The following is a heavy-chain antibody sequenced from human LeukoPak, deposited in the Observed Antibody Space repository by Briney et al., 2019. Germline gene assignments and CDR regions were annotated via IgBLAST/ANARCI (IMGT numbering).Heavy chain of an antibody. Sequence: GGSLRLSCAASGFTFSSYSMNWVRQAPGKGLEWVSYISSSSSTIYYADSVKGRFTISRDNAKNSLYLQMNSLRAEDTAVYYCARDVLSSSGWPTSHFDSWGQGTLVTVSS. J-gene: IGHJ4*02. CDR2: ISSSSSTI. D-gene: IGHD6-19*01. CDR1: GFTFSSYS. CDR3: ARDVLSSSGWPTSHFDS. V-gene: IGHV3-48*04.